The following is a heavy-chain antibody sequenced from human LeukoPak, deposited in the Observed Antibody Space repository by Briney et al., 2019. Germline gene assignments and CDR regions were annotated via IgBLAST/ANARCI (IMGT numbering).Heavy chain of an antibody. V-gene: IGHV3-9*01. J-gene: IGHJ5*02. CDR3: ARRDTFWSGYYGGEYNWFDP. Sequence: GGSLRLSCAASGFTFDDYAMHWVRQAPGKGLEWVSGISWNSGSIGYADSVKGRFTISRDNAKNSLYLQMNSLRAEDTAVYYCARRDTFWSGYYGGEYNWFDPWGQGTLVTVSS. D-gene: IGHD3-3*01. CDR2: ISWNSGSI. CDR1: GFTFDDYA.